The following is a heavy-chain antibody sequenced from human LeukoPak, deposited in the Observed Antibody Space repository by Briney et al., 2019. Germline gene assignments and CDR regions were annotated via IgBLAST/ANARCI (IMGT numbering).Heavy chain of an antibody. CDR2: IYTSGST. CDR3: ARRFDY. Sequence: PETLSLTCTVSGGSISSYYWSWIRQPPGKGLEWIGYIYTSGSTNYNPSLKSRVTISVDTSKNQFSLKLSSVTAADTAVYYCARRFDYWGQGTLVTVSS. J-gene: IGHJ4*02. V-gene: IGHV4-4*09. CDR1: GGSISSYY.